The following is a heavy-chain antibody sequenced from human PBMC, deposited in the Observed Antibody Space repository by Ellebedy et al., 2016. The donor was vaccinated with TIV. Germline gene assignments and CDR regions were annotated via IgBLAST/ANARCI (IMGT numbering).Heavy chain of an antibody. CDR3: ARVGTRVRGVIVLGMDV. J-gene: IGHJ6*02. CDR2: AYCRGST. V-gene: IGHV4-31*03. CDR1: GGSISSGGYS. D-gene: IGHD3-10*01. Sequence: MPSETLSLTCTVSGGSISSGGYSSSWLRPHPGKGLAWIGSAYCRGSTYSNPSLMSRVTILVDTSKKQFSLKLSSVTAADTAVYYCARVGTRVRGVIVLGMDVWGQGTTVTVSS.